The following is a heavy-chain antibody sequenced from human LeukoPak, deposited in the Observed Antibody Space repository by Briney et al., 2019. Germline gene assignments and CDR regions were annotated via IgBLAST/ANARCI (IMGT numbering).Heavy chain of an antibody. J-gene: IGHJ4*02. Sequence: SQTLSLTCTVSGGSISSGGYYWSWIRQHPGKGLEWIGYIYYSGSTYYNPSLKSRVTISVDTSKNQFSLKLSSVTAADTAVYYCARGGDRGSTTREFDYWGQGTLVTVSS. CDR2: IYYSGST. D-gene: IGHD3-16*01. CDR1: GGSISSGGYY. V-gene: IGHV4-31*03. CDR3: ARGGDRGSTTREFDY.